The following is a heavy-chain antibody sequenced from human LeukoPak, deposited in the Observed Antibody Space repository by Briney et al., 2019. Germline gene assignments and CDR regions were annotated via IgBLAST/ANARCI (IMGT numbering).Heavy chain of an antibody. Sequence: PGGSLRLSCAASGFSFSDYNMNWVRQAPGKALEWVSSITTTGTYIFYGVSVKGRFTISRDNAKNSLYLQMNSLRAEDTAVYYCVRDGRRDIAGVMRLFDYWGQGTLVTVSS. J-gene: IGHJ4*02. D-gene: IGHD3-16*01. CDR3: VRDGRRDIAGVMRLFDY. CDR1: GFSFSDYN. V-gene: IGHV3-21*01. CDR2: ITTTGTYI.